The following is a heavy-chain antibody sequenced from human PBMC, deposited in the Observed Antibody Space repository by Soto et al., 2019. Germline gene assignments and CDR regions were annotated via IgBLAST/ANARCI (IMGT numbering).Heavy chain of an antibody. CDR3: ARDGGRHSGGIDY. CDR2: IIPIFGTA. V-gene: IGHV1-69*01. J-gene: IGHJ4*02. D-gene: IGHD1-26*01. Sequence: QVQLVQSGAEVKKPGSSVKVSCKASGGTFSSYSINWVRQAPGQGLEWMGEIIPIFGTAKYAQKFQGRVTITADESTSTAYMELSSLRSEDTAVYYCARDGGRHSGGIDYWGQGTRVTVSS. CDR1: GGTFSSYS.